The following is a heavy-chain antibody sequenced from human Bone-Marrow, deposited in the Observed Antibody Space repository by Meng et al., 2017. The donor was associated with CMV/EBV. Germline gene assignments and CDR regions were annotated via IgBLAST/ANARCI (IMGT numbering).Heavy chain of an antibody. CDR1: GFSFSDYY. CDR2: ISGSGSNI. CDR3: ARTPDLVAGTGYFDY. Sequence: SGFSFSDYYMSWIRQAPVKGLEWVSYISGSGSNINHVDSVKGRFTISRDNTKNSLYLQMNSLRVEDTAVYYCARTPDLVAGTGYFDYWGQGTLVTVSS. V-gene: IGHV3-11*01. D-gene: IGHD6-19*01. J-gene: IGHJ4*02.